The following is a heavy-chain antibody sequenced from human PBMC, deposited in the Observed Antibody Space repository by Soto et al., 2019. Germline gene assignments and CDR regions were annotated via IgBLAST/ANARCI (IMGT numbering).Heavy chain of an antibody. Sequence: EVQLLESGGGLEQPGGSLRLSCAASGFTFSSYVMSWVRQAPGKGLEWVSAISNGGNTYYADSVKGRFTISRDNSKNTLYLQMNSLRVEDTAVYYCASRYCSSTSCGPGLFDSWSQGTLVTVSS. CDR3: ASRYCSSTSCGPGLFDS. CDR1: GFTFSSYV. CDR2: ISNGGNT. J-gene: IGHJ4*02. D-gene: IGHD2-2*01. V-gene: IGHV3-23*01.